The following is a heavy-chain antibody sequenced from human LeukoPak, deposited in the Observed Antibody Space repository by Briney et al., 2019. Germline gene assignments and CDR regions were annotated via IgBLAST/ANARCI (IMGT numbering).Heavy chain of an antibody. Sequence: TGGSLRLSCAASGFTFSSFSMNWVRQAPGKGLEGVSSISSSSSYISYAAPVKARFTISRDNAKNSLYLQMNALRAEDTAVYYCARDGSTSLVYGMDVWGQGTTVTVSS. J-gene: IGHJ6*02. CDR3: ARDGSTSLVYGMDV. CDR1: GFTFSSFS. CDR2: ISSSSSYI. V-gene: IGHV3-21*01. D-gene: IGHD3-10*01.